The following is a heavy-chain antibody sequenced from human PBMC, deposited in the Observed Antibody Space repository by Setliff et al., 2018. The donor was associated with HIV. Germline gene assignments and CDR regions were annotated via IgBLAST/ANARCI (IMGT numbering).Heavy chain of an antibody. D-gene: IGHD3-16*02. CDR2: IYTSGST. J-gene: IGHJ4*02. V-gene: IGHV4-61*02. Sequence: PSETLSLTCTVADGSISTGSYYWSWVRQPAGRGLEWIGRIYTSGSTNYNPSLKSRVTMSVDTFKNQFSLNLTSVTAADTAVYYCARGRFVGFDYWGQGTLVTVSS. CDR3: ARGRFVGFDY. CDR1: DGSISTGSYY.